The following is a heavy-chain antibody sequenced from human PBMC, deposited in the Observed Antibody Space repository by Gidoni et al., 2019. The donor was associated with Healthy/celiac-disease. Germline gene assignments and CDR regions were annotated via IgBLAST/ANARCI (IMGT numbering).Heavy chain of an antibody. V-gene: IGHV3-33*01. CDR3: ARDGIAARRPPEYYFDY. J-gene: IGHJ4*02. Sequence: VQLVESGGGVVQPGRSLRLSCAASGFTFSSYGMHWVRQAPGKGLEWVAVIWYDGSNKYYADSVNGRFTISRDNSKNTLYLQMNSLRAEDTAVYYCARDGIAARRPPEYYFDYWGQGTLVTVSS. CDR1: GFTFSSYG. CDR2: IWYDGSNK. D-gene: IGHD6-6*01.